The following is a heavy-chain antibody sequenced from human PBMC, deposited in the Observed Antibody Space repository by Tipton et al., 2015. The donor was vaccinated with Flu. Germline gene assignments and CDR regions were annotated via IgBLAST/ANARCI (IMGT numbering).Heavy chain of an antibody. D-gene: IGHD5-24*01. J-gene: IGHJ6*02. Sequence: TLSLTCSVSGRSMMSDYWSWIRQPPGKGLEWIGYIYYSGNTNYNPSLKSRVSISIDRSKNQFSLKLNSVTAADTAIYYCARDGDGYNRNYYYGMDVWGQGTTVTVSS. CDR2: IYYSGNT. V-gene: IGHV4-59*01. CDR1: GRSMMSDY. CDR3: ARDGDGYNRNYYYGMDV.